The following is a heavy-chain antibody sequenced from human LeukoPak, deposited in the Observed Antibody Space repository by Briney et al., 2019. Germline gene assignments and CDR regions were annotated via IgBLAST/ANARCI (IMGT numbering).Heavy chain of an antibody. D-gene: IGHD3-16*02. Sequence: TGGSLRLSCAASGFTFSSYAISWVRQAPGKGLEWVSAISGSGGSTYYADSVKGRFTISRDNSKNTLYLQMNSLRAEDTAVYYCAKELTFGEVIVGTFDYWGQGTLVTVSS. CDR1: GFTFSSYA. CDR3: AKELTFGEVIVGTFDY. J-gene: IGHJ4*02. CDR2: ISGSGGST. V-gene: IGHV3-23*01.